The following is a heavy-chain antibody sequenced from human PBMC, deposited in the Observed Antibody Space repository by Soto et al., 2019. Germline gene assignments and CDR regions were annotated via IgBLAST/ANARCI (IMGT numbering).Heavy chain of an antibody. CDR1: GGSISSYY. CDR3: ARHPYYDILTGHNWFDP. CDR2: IYYSGST. D-gene: IGHD3-9*01. V-gene: IGHV4-59*08. J-gene: IGHJ5*02. Sequence: ASETLSLTCTVSGGSISSYYWSWIRQPPGKGLEWIGYIYYSGSTNYNPSLKSRVTISVDTSKNQFSLKLSSVTAADTAVYYCARHPYYDILTGHNWFDPWGQGTLVTVSS.